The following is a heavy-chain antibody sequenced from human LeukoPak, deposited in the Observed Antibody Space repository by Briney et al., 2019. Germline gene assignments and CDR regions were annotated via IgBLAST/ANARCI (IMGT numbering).Heavy chain of an antibody. J-gene: IGHJ6*03. CDR2: ISTSGTTK. Sequence: GGSLRLSCAASGFTSSSYSMNWVRQAPGKGLEWLSHISTSGTTKYYANSVKGRFSIFRDNAKNSVYLQMNSLTAEDTGLYYCARDATTAVGWVYMDVWGKGTTVTISS. V-gene: IGHV3-48*04. CDR3: ARDATTAVGWVYMDV. CDR1: GFTSSSYS. D-gene: IGHD6-13*01.